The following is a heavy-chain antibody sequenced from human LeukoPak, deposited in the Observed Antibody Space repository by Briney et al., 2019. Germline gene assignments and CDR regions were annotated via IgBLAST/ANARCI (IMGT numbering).Heavy chain of an antibody. Sequence: SETLSLTCTVSGGSISSSSYYWGWIRQPPGKGLEWIGSMYHSGNTYYNLSLKSRVTISLDTSKNQCSLKLSSVTAADTAVYYCARSSGGYGVAWFDPWGQGTLVTVSS. CDR3: ARSSGGYGVAWFDP. CDR1: GGSISSSSYY. CDR2: MYHSGNT. J-gene: IGHJ5*02. V-gene: IGHV4-39*07. D-gene: IGHD1-26*01.